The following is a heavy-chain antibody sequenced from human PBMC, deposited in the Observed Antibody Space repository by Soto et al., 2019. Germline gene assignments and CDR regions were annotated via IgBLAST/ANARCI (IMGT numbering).Heavy chain of an antibody. CDR2: ISGANGNT. J-gene: IGHJ4*02. V-gene: IGHV1-3*01. Sequence: QVHLVQSGAEVKKPGASVKVSCKASGYMFTKSAMHWVRHAPGQRLEWMGWISGANGNTKYSPKLQDRVTITRDTSASTAYMELSSLRSEDTALYYCARDGVAAGHINFDYWCRGTLVTVSS. CDR3: ARDGVAAGHINFDY. D-gene: IGHD6-19*01. CDR1: GYMFTKSA.